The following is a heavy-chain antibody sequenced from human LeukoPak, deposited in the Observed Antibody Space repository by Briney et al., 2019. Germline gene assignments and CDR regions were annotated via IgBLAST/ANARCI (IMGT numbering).Heavy chain of an antibody. Sequence: GGSLRLSCAASGFTFSSYWMSWVRQAPGKGLEWVSAIYSGGKTYYADSVKGRFTISRDNSKNTLYLQMNSLRAEDTAVYYCARDGSSGWSHDYWGQGALVTVSS. J-gene: IGHJ4*02. CDR2: IYSGGKT. D-gene: IGHD6-19*01. CDR3: ARDGSSGWSHDY. CDR1: GFTFSSYW. V-gene: IGHV3-66*01.